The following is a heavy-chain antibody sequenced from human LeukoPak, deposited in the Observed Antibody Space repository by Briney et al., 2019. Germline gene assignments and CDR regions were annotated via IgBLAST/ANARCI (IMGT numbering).Heavy chain of an antibody. Sequence: GGSLRLSCAASGFTFSSYSMNWVRQAPGKGLEWVSSISSSSSYIYYADSVEGRITLSRDSSKNTLFLQMNSLRAEDTAVYYCARGGSYPNDPFDIWGQGTMVTV. D-gene: IGHD1-26*01. CDR3: ARGGSYPNDPFDI. CDR2: ISSSSSYI. J-gene: IGHJ3*02. CDR1: GFTFSSYS. V-gene: IGHV3-21*04.